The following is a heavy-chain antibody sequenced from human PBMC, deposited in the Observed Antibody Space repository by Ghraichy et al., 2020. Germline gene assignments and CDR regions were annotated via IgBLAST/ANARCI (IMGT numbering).Heavy chain of an antibody. D-gene: IGHD3-22*01. Sequence: GESLNISCAASGFTFSSYAMSWVRQAPGKGLEWVSAISVSGGSTYYADSVKGRFTISRDNSKNTLYLQMNSLRAEDTAVYYCAKVEGTMIVVRSVAFDIWGQGTMVTVSS. V-gene: IGHV3-23*01. CDR3: AKVEGTMIVVRSVAFDI. CDR1: GFTFSSYA. CDR2: ISVSGGST. J-gene: IGHJ3*02.